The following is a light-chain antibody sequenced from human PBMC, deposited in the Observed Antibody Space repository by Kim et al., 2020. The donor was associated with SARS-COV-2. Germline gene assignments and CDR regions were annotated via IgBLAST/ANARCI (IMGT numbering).Light chain of an antibody. V-gene: IGKV1D-16*01. CDR1: QGISSW. J-gene: IGKJ1*01. Sequence: DIQMTQSPSSLCASIGDRVTITCRASQGISSWLAWYQQKPEKAPKCLIYAASSLQSGVPSRFSGSGSGTDFTLTISSLQPEDFATYYCQQYDSYSRTFGQGTKVDIK. CDR3: QQYDSYSRT. CDR2: AAS.